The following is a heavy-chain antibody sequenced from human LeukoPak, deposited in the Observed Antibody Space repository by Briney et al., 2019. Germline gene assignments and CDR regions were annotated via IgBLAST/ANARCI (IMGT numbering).Heavy chain of an antibody. CDR1: GYTFTSYA. V-gene: IGHV1-3*01. J-gene: IGHJ4*02. CDR3: ARDSSSWYTPFDY. Sequence: GASVKVSCKASGYTFTSYAMHWVRQAPGQRPEWMGWINAGNGNTKYSQKFQGRVTITRDTSASTAYMELSSLRSEDTAVYYCARDSSSWYTPFDYWGQGTLVTVSS. D-gene: IGHD6-13*01. CDR2: INAGNGNT.